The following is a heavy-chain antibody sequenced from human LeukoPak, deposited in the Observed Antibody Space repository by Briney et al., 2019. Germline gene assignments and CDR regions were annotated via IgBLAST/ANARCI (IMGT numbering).Heavy chain of an antibody. V-gene: IGHV1-69*01. D-gene: IGHD1-26*01. CDR2: IIPIFGTA. J-gene: IGHJ3*02. Sequence: SVKVSCKASGGTFSSYAISWVRQAPGQGLEWMGGIIPIFGTANYAQKFQGRVTITADESTSTAYMELSSLRSEDTAVYYCAIPLVGVNAFDIWGQGTMVTVSS. CDR3: AIPLVGVNAFDI. CDR1: GGTFSSYA.